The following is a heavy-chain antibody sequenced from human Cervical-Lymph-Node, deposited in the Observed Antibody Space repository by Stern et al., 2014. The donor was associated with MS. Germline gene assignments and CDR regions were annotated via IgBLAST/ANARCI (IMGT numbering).Heavy chain of an antibody. J-gene: IGHJ4*02. V-gene: IGHV3-11*01. Sequence: QVQLVQSGGSLVKPGGSLRLSCGASGFTFFSFRDYYMSWIRQAPGKGLEWVSYISSRGDTKHYADSVKGRFPISRDNARHSLSLQMNSLRPEDTAVYYCVRQGVDCDGDCYDVWGQGTLVTVSS. CDR1: GFTFFSFRDYY. CDR2: ISSRGDTK. D-gene: IGHD2-21*02. CDR3: VRQGVDCDGDCYDV.